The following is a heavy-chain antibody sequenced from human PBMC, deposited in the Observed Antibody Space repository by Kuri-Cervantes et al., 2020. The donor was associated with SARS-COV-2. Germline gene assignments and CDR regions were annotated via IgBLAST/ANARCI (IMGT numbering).Heavy chain of an antibody. D-gene: IGHD3-22*01. Sequence: ESLKISCAVYGGSFSGYYWSWIRQPPGKGLEWIGEINHSGSTNYNPSLKSRVTISVDTSKNQFSLKLSSVTAADTAVYYCAVCITMIVVVYPAWGQGTLVTVSS. CDR2: INHSGST. CDR3: AVCITMIVVVYPA. V-gene: IGHV4-34*01. CDR1: GGSFSGYY. J-gene: IGHJ5*02.